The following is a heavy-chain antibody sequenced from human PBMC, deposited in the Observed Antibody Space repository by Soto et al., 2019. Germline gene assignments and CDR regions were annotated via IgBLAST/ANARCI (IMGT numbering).Heavy chain of an antibody. V-gene: IGHV5-51*01. CDR3: ARYWHSYSSNYLRGMDV. J-gene: IGHJ6*02. Sequence: VESVTLSCRASGYSFTTDCIGCVRQMTGKGLEWMGIIYPGDSDTRYSPPFQGQVTVSADKSISTAYLQWSSLKASDTAMYYCARYWHSYSSNYLRGMDVWGQGTTVTVSS. CDR2: IYPGDSDT. CDR1: GYSFTTDC. D-gene: IGHD5-18*01.